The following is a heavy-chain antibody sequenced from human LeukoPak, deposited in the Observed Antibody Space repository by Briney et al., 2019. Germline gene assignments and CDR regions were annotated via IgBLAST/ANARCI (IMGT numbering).Heavy chain of an antibody. CDR3: ARVKRRTYYYGSGSYGFFDY. CDR1: GGSISSYY. D-gene: IGHD3-10*01. V-gene: IGHV4-59*01. Sequence: NPSETLSLTCTVSGGSISSYYWSWIRQPPGKGLEWIGYIYYSGSTNYNPSLKSRVTISVDTSKNQFSLKLSSVTAADTAVYYCARVKRRTYYYGSGSYGFFDYWGQGTLVTVSS. J-gene: IGHJ4*02. CDR2: IYYSGST.